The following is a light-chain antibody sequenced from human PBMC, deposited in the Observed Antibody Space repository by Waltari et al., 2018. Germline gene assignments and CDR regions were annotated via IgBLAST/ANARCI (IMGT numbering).Light chain of an antibody. V-gene: IGKV3-20*01. Sequence: EIVLTQSPATLSLSPGDRATLACRASQSVSRALAWYQQKPGQDPRRLIYGASGRATGIPDRFSGSGSGTDFSLTISRLEPEDFAVYFCQHYVRLPATFGQGTKVEIK. CDR1: QSVSRA. CDR2: GAS. J-gene: IGKJ1*01. CDR3: QHYVRLPAT.